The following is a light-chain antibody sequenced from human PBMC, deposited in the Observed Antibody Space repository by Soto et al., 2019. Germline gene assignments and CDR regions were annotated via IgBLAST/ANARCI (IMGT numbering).Light chain of an antibody. CDR2: END. V-gene: IGLV1-51*02. CDR1: SSNIVDTY. J-gene: IGLJ2*01. Sequence: QSVLTQPPSVSAAPGQKVTISCSGSSSNIVDTYMCWYQQIPGTAPKLLIYENDKRPSGIPDRFSGSKSGTSATLGITGLQTGDEADYYCGTWDSSLPAGGVVFGGGTKLTVL. CDR3: GTWDSSLPAGGVV.